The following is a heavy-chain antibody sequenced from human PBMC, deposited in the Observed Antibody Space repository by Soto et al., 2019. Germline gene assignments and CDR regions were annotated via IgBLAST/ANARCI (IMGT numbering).Heavy chain of an antibody. V-gene: IGHV3-23*01. CDR1: GFTFSDYA. CDR2: INSGGSST. CDR3: AKEPSGSGGFYPFDF. J-gene: IGHJ4*02. Sequence: PGGSLRLSCAASGFTFSDYAMSWVRQAPRKGLEWVSTINSGGSSTYYAGSVKGRFTISRDNSKNTLYLQMNSLSAEDTAVYYCAKEPSGSGGFYPFDFWGQGALVTVSS. D-gene: IGHD3-22*01.